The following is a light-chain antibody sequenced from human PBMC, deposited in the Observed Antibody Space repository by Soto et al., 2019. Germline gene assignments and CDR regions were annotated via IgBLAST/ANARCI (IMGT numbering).Light chain of an antibody. CDR1: QSVLYSSNNKNY. J-gene: IGKJ1*01. CDR3: QHGKT. CDR2: WAS. V-gene: IGKV4-1*01. Sequence: DIVMTQSPDSLAVSLGERATINCKSSQSVLYSSNNKNYLAWYQQKPGQPPKLLIYWASTRESGVPDRFSGSGSGTDFTLTISSLQAEDVAVYYCQHGKTFGQGTKVEIK.